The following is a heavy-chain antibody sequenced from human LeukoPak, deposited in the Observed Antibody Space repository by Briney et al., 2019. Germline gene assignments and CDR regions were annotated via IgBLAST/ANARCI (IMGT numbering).Heavy chain of an antibody. V-gene: IGHV3-7*01. CDR2: IKQDGSEK. Sequence: GGSLRLSCAASGFTFSSYGMHWVRLAPGKGLEWVANIKQDGSEKYYVDSVKGRFTISRDNAKNSLYLQMNSLRAEDTAVYYCARDWSTTYYDYWGQGTLVTVSS. CDR1: GFTFSSYG. CDR3: ARDWSTTYYDY. D-gene: IGHD2-2*01. J-gene: IGHJ4*02.